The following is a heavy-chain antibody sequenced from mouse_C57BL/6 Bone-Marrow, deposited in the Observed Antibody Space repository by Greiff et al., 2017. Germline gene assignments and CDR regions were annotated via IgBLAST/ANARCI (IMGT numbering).Heavy chain of an antibody. CDR2: IYPGSGST. Sequence: VQLQQPGAELVKPGASVKMSCKASGYTFTSYWITWVKQRPGQGLEWIGDIYPGSGSTNYNEKFKSKATLTVDTSSSTAYMQLISLTSEDSAVYYCARASDSYYYAMDYWGQGTSVTVSS. CDR1: GYTFTSYW. V-gene: IGHV1-55*01. CDR3: ARASDSYYYAMDY. D-gene: IGHD2-12*01. J-gene: IGHJ4*01.